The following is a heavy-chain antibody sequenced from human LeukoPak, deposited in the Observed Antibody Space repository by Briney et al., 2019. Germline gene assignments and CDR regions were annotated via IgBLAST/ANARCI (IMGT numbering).Heavy chain of an antibody. D-gene: IGHD3-22*01. J-gene: IGHJ4*02. CDR2: IYYSGST. CDR1: GGSISSYY. CDR3: ARQGSSGYSNFDY. Sequence: SETLSLTCTVSGGSISSYYWSWIRQPPGKGLEWIGYIYYSGSTNYNPSLKSRVTISVDTSKNQFSLKLSSVTAVDTAVYYCARQGSSGYSNFDYWGQGTLVTVSS. V-gene: IGHV4-59*08.